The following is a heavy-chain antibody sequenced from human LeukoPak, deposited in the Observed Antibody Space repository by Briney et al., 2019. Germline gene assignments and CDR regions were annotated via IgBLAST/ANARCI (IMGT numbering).Heavy chain of an antibody. CDR1: GLSLGNAR. J-gene: IGHJ2*01. CDR2: IRAKVDGGTA. D-gene: IGHD1-1*01. V-gene: IGHV3-15*01. Sequence: GGSLRLSCAAPGLSLGNARMSWVRQVPGKALEWLGRIRAKVDGGTADYAAPVKGRFTISRDESENTLYLHLTSLKIEDAAVYYCTTLGGDNWFDWYFDLWGRGTLVTVSS. CDR3: TTLGGDNWFDWYFDL.